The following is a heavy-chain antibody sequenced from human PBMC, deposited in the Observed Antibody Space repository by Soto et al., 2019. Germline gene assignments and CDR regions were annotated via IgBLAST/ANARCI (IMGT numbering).Heavy chain of an antibody. CDR2: ISHDGTNK. J-gene: IGHJ6*02. D-gene: IGHD2-21*02. CDR1: GFTFSAYG. Sequence: QVQLVESGGGVVQPGSSLRLSCTPSGFTFSAYGMHWVPQAPGRGLEGLAAISHDGTNKYYGDSVRGRFTISRDNSKNTLYLQMNTLRNEDTAVYYCAKESRSSAVTATRVYGMDVWGQGTTVTVSS. V-gene: IGHV3-30*18. CDR3: AKESRSSAVTATRVYGMDV.